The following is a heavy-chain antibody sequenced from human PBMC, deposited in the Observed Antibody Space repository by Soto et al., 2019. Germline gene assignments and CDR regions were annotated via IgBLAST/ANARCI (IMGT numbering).Heavy chain of an antibody. CDR1: GFTFSDYW. V-gene: IGHV3-74*01. CDR3: AKEQPWFDP. J-gene: IGHJ5*02. Sequence: GGSLRLSCAASGFTFSDYWMHWVRQAPGKGLVWVSRISSDGSSTNYADSVKGRFTISRDNSKNTLYLQMNSLRAEDTAVYYCAKEQPWFDPWGQGTLVTVSS. CDR2: ISSDGSST. D-gene: IGHD6-13*01.